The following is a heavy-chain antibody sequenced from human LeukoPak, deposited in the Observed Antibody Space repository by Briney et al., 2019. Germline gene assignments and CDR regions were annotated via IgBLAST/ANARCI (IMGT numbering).Heavy chain of an antibody. CDR2: ISGSGGST. Sequence: GGSLRLSCAASGFTFSSYAMSWVRQAPGKGLEGVSAISGSGGSTYYADSVKGRFTISRDNSKSTLYLQMNSLRAEDTAVYYCAKEGGDWYYFDYWGQGTLVTVSS. CDR1: GFTFSSYA. D-gene: IGHD2-21*02. J-gene: IGHJ4*02. V-gene: IGHV3-23*01. CDR3: AKEGGDWYYFDY.